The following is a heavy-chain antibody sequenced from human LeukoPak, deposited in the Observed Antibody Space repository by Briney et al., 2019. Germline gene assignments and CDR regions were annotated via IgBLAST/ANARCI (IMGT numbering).Heavy chain of an antibody. CDR1: GYTFTGYY. CDR2: INPNSGGT. D-gene: IGHD6-19*01. CDR3: ARSYSSGWSPFEFDP. J-gene: IGHJ5*02. Sequence: ASVKVSCKASGYTFTGYYMHWVRQAPGQGLEWMGRINPNSGGTNYAQKLQGRVTMTTDTSTSTAYMELRSLRSDDTAVYYCARSYSSGWSPFEFDPWGQGTLVTVSS. V-gene: IGHV1-2*06.